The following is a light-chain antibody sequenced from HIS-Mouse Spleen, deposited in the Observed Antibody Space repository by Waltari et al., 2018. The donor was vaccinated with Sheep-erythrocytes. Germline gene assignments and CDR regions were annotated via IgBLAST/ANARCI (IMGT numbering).Light chain of an antibody. CDR3: CSYAGSSTPWV. Sequence: QSALTQPASVSGSPGQSITISCTGISSDVGSYHLVSWYQQHPGKAPKLMIYEGSKRPSGVSNRFSGSKSGNTASLTISGLQAEDEADYYCCSYAGSSTPWVFGGGTKLTVL. V-gene: IGLV2-23*01. CDR2: EGS. J-gene: IGLJ3*02. CDR1: SSDVGSYHL.